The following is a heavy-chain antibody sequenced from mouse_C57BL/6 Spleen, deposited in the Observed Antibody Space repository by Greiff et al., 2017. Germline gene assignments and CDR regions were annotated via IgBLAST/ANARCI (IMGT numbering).Heavy chain of an antibody. V-gene: IGHV5-17*01. CDR1: GFTFSDYG. CDR2: ISSGSSTI. D-gene: IGHD2-10*01. CDR3: ARSLLWGYAMDY. Sequence: EVMLVESGGGLVKPGGSLKLSCAASGFTFSDYGMHWVRQAPEKGLEWVAYISSGSSTIYYADTVKGRFTISRDNAKNTLFLQMTSLRSEDTAMYYCARSLLWGYAMDYGGQGTSVTVSS. J-gene: IGHJ4*01.